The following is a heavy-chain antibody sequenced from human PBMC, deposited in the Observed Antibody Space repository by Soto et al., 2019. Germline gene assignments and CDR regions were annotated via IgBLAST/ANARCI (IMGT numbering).Heavy chain of an antibody. CDR3: ARQGLLAAAGTYYYYYMDV. Sequence: QVQLVQSGAEVKKPGASVKVSCKASGYTFTSYGIRWVRQAPGQGLEWMGWISAYNGNTNYAQKLQGRVTMTTDTSTSTAYMDLRSLRSDDTAVYYCARQGLLAAAGTYYYYYMDVWGKGTTVTVSS. CDR1: GYTFTSYG. J-gene: IGHJ6*03. V-gene: IGHV1-18*01. CDR2: ISAYNGNT. D-gene: IGHD6-13*01.